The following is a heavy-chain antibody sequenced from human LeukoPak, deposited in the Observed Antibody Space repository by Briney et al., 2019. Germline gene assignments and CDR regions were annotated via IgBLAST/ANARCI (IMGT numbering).Heavy chain of an antibody. V-gene: IGHV3-23*01. Sequence: GGSLRLSCAASGFTFSSYAMSWVRQAPGKGLEWVSAISGSGGSTYYADSVKGRFTISRDNSKNTLYLQMNSLRAEDTAVYYCARAAITMVRGVILGMDVWGQGTAVTVSS. CDR1: GFTFSSYA. D-gene: IGHD3-10*01. CDR2: ISGSGGST. CDR3: ARAAITMVRGVILGMDV. J-gene: IGHJ6*02.